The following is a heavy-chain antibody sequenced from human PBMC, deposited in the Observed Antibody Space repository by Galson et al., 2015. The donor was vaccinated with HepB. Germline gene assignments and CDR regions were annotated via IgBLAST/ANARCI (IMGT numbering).Heavy chain of an antibody. J-gene: IGHJ6*02. CDR1: GFTFSSYA. CDR3: ARPLDYSYYGMDV. Sequence: CAASGFTFSSYAMHWVRQAPGKGLEWVAVISYDGSNKYYADSVKGRFTISRDNSKNTLYLQMNSLRAEDTAVYYCARPLDYSYYGMDVWGQGTTVTVSS. V-gene: IGHV3-30-3*01. CDR2: ISYDGSNK.